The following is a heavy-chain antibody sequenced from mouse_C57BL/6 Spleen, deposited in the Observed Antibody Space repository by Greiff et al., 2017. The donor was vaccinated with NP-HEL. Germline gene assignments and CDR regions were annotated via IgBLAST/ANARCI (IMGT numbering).Heavy chain of an antibody. CDR2: IYPGSGST. Sequence: VQLQQSGAELVKPGASVKMSCKASGYTFTSYWITWVKQRPGPGLEWIGDIYPGSGSTNYNEKFKSKATLTVDTSSSTAYMQLSSLTSEDSAVYYCARRGITTVGFAYWGQGTLVTVSA. V-gene: IGHV1-55*01. J-gene: IGHJ3*01. CDR3: ARRGITTVGFAY. D-gene: IGHD1-1*01. CDR1: GYTFTSYW.